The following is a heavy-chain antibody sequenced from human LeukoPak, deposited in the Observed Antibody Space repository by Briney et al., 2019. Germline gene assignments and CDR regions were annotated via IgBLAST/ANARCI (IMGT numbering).Heavy chain of an antibody. D-gene: IGHD6-19*01. CDR3: ARDLGYGSSGWYWDWFDP. V-gene: IGHV1-46*01. CDR1: GYTFTGYY. CDR2: INPSGGST. J-gene: IGHJ5*02. Sequence: ASVKVSCKASGYTFTGYYMHWVRQAPGQGLEWMAIINPSGGSTSYAQKFQGRVTMTRDTSTSTVYMELSSLRSEDTAVYYCARDLGYGSSGWYWDWFDPWGQGTLVTVSS.